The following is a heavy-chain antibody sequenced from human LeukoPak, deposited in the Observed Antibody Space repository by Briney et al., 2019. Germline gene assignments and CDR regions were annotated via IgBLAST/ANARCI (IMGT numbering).Heavy chain of an antibody. CDR2: IYYSGST. Sequence: SETLSLTCTVSGGSVSSGSYYWGWIRQPPGKGLEWIGSIYYSGSTYYNPSLKSRVTISVDTSKNQFSLKLSSVTAADTAVYYCAIGTMVRGVIGWGQGTLVTVSS. J-gene: IGHJ4*02. CDR3: AIGTMVRGVIG. D-gene: IGHD3-10*01. V-gene: IGHV4-39*01. CDR1: GGSVSSGSYY.